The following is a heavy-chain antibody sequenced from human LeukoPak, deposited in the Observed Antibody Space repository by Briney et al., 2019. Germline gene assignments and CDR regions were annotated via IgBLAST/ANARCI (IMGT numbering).Heavy chain of an antibody. D-gene: IGHD2-2*02. CDR3: ARGGYCSSTSCYTLYYYGMDV. Sequence: GGSLRLSCAASGFTFSSYSMNWVRQAPGKGLEWVSSISSSSSYIYYADSVKGRFTISRDNAKNSLYLQMNSLRAEDTAVYYCARGGYCSSTSCYTLYYYGMDVWGQGTTVTVSS. J-gene: IGHJ6*02. CDR2: ISSSSSYI. CDR1: GFTFSSYS. V-gene: IGHV3-21*04.